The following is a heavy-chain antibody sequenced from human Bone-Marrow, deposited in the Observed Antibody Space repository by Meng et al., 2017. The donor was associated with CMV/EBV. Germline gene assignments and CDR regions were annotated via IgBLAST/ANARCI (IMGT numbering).Heavy chain of an antibody. CDR2: IYYSGST. J-gene: IGHJ4*02. V-gene: IGHV4-30-4*08. CDR1: GGSISSGDYY. CDR3: ARAHNWNDPEAAVGYYFDY. D-gene: IGHD1-20*01. Sequence: SETLSLTCTVSGGSISSGDYYWSWIRQPPGKGLEWIGYIYYSGSTYYNPSLKSRVTISVDTSKTQFSLKLSSVTAADTAVYYCARAHNWNDPEAAVGYYFDYWGQGTLVTVSS.